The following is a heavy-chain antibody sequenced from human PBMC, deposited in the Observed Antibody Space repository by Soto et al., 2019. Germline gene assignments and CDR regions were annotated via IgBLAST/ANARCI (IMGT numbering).Heavy chain of an antibody. V-gene: IGHV3-64*02. J-gene: IGHJ5*02. D-gene: IGHD3-3*01. CDR1: GFTFSSYA. CDR3: ARGNYDFWSGTFDP. Sequence: LRLSCAASGFTFSSYAMHWVRQAPGKGLEYVSAISSNGGSTYYADSVKGRFTISRDNSKNTLYLQMGSLRAEDMAVYYCARGNYDFWSGTFDPWGQGTLVTVSS. CDR2: ISSNGGST.